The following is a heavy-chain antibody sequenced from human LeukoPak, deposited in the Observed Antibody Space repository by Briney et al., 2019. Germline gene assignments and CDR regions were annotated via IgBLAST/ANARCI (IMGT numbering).Heavy chain of an antibody. D-gene: IGHD3-10*01. V-gene: IGHV3-23*01. CDR3: ARPYASGSYYPY. Sequence: GGSLRLSCAASGFTFSSYAMSWVRQAPGKGLEWVSAISDSGDNTYYADSVKGRFTISRDNSKNTLYLQMNSLGAEDTAVYYCARPYASGSYYPYWGQGTLVTVSS. J-gene: IGHJ4*02. CDR1: GFTFSSYA. CDR2: ISDSGDNT.